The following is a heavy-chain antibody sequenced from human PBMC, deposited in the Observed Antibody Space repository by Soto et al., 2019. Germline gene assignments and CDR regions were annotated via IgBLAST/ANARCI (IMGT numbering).Heavy chain of an antibody. V-gene: IGHV3-21*02. Sequence: EVQLVESGGGLVKPGGSLRISCAAYGFTFSNYGMNWVRQAPGKGLEWVSSISSGSRYIFYADSVKGRFTISRDNAENLRYLQMNSLTAEDSAVYYCARDPGSGWEYLQHWGQGTLVTVSS. CDR3: ARDPGSGWEYLQH. D-gene: IGHD6-19*01. CDR1: GFTFSNYG. CDR2: ISSGSRYI. J-gene: IGHJ1*01.